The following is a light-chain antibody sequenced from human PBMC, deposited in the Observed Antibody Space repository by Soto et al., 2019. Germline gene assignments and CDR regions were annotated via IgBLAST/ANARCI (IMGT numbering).Light chain of an antibody. V-gene: IGKV3-15*01. Sequence: EIVMTQSPATLSVSPGERATLSCRASQSVSSNLAWYQQKPGQAPRILIYGASTRATGIPARFSGSGSGTEFTLTISSLQSEDFAVYYCQQYYNWPSYTFGQGTKLEIK. CDR1: QSVSSN. J-gene: IGKJ2*01. CDR3: QQYYNWPSYT. CDR2: GAS.